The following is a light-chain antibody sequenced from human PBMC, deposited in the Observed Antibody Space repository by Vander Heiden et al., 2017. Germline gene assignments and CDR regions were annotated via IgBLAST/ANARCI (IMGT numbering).Light chain of an antibody. V-gene: IGKV1-5*03. J-gene: IGKJ1*01. CDR2: KAS. CDR3: QQYNSRRT. CDR1: QSISSW. Sequence: DIQMTQSPSTLSASVGDRVTITCRASQSISSWLAWYQQKPGKAPKLLIYKASSLESGVPSRFSDSGSGTEFTLTISSLQPDDFATYYCQQYNSRRTFGQGTKVEIK.